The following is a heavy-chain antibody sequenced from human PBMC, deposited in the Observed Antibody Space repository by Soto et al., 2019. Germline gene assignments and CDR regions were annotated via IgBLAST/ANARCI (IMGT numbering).Heavy chain of an antibody. D-gene: IGHD6-6*01. J-gene: IGHJ6*02. CDR2: ISSSGSTI. CDR3: AREEGSSGDGDYYYYGMDV. Sequence: EVQLVESGGGLVQPGGSLRLSCAASGFTFSSYEMNWVRQAPGKGLEWVSYISSSGSTIYYADSVKGRFTISRDNAKNSLYLQMNSLRAEDTAVYYCAREEGSSGDGDYYYYGMDVWGQGTTVTVSS. CDR1: GFTFSSYE. V-gene: IGHV3-48*03.